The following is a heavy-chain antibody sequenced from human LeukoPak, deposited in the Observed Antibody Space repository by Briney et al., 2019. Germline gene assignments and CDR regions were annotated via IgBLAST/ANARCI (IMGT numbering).Heavy chain of an antibody. V-gene: IGHV3-23*01. CDR2: ISESGVTT. Sequence: GGSLRLSCAASGFTFSSYAMSWVRQAPGKGLEWVSGISESGVTTYYADSVRGRFLISRDNSKNTLYLQMNSLRAEDTAVYYCAERDSSSWRFDYWGQGTLVTVSS. CDR3: AERDSSSWRFDY. J-gene: IGHJ4*02. CDR1: GFTFSSYA. D-gene: IGHD6-13*01.